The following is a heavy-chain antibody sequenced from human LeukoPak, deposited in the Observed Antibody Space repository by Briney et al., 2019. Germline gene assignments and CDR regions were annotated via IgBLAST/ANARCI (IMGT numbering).Heavy chain of an antibody. CDR3: ARRSSSWKNWFDP. J-gene: IGHJ5*02. CDR2: IYYSGTT. Sequence: NSSETLSLTCTVSGGSIDSNSWTWIRQPPGKRLEWIGYIYYSGTTNYNPSLKSRVTMSVDMSKNQFSLKLSSVTAADTAVYYCARRSSSWKNWFDPWGQGTLVTVSS. V-gene: IGHV4-59*01. D-gene: IGHD6-13*01. CDR1: GGSIDSNS.